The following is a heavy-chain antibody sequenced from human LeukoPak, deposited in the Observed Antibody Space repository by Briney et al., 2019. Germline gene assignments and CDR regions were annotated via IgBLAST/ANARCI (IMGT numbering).Heavy chain of an antibody. Sequence: GGSLRLSCAAPGFTFSSYAMHWVRQAPGKGLEWVAVISYDGSNKYYADSVKGRFTISRDNSKNTLYLQMNSLRAEDTAVYYCARALAAAGFDYWGRGTLVTVSS. CDR3: ARALAAAGFDY. J-gene: IGHJ4*02. D-gene: IGHD6-13*01. CDR1: GFTFSSYA. V-gene: IGHV3-30-3*01. CDR2: ISYDGSNK.